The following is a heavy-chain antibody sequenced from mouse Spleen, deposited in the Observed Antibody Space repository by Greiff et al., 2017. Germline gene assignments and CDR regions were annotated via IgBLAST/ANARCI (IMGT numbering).Heavy chain of an antibody. CDR1: GYTFTSYW. Sequence: QVQLQQPGAELVMPGASVRLSCKASGYTFTSYWMHWVKQRPGQGLEWIGEIDPTDSYTNYNQKFKGKATLTVDKSSSTAYMQLSSLTSEDSAVFYCARRHYYGYDYYAMDYWGQGTSVTVSS. D-gene: IGHD1-2*01. V-gene: IGHV1-69*01. CDR3: ARRHYYGYDYYAMDY. CDR2: IDPTDSYT. J-gene: IGHJ4*01.